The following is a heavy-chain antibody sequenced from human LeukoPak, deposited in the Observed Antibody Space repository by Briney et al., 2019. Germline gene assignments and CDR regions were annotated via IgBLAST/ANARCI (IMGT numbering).Heavy chain of an antibody. V-gene: IGHV1-2*02. D-gene: IGHD3-22*01. CDR3: ARAYDGSGNLDY. CDR2: IYPNRGGT. CDR1: GYTFTDYY. J-gene: IGHJ4*02. Sequence: ASVKVSCKGSGYTFTDYYMHWVRQAPGQGPEWMGWIYPNRGGTNYAQKFQGRVTMTRDTSINTAYMELSRLRSDDTAVYYCARAYDGSGNLDYWGQGTLVTVSS.